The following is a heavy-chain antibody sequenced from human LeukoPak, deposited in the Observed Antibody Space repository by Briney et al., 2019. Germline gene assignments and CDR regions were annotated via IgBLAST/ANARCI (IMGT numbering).Heavy chain of an antibody. V-gene: IGHV5-51*01. CDR3: ARPRIVVVPAAASWYFDL. D-gene: IGHD2-2*01. J-gene: IGHJ2*01. CDR2: IYPGDSDT. Sequence: GESLKISCKGSGYSFTSYWIGWVRQIPGKGLEWMGIIYPGDSDTRYSPSFQGQVTISADKSISTAYLQWISLKASDTAMYYCARPRIVVVPAAASWYFDLWGRGTLVTVSS. CDR1: GYSFTSYW.